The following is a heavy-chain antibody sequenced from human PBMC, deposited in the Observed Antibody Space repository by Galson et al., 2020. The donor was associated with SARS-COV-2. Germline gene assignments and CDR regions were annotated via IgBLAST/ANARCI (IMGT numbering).Heavy chain of an antibody. CDR3: ATSKTTVTVPFDY. Sequence: GGSLRLSCAAAGFTFSNAWMSWVRQAPGKGLEWVGRIKTKTDGGTTDYAASVKGRFTISRDDSNNTLYLLVSSLKTEDTAVYYCATSKTTVTVPFDYWGQGTLVTVSS. D-gene: IGHD4-17*01. J-gene: IGHJ4*02. CDR2: IKTKTDGGTT. CDR1: GFTFSNAW. V-gene: IGHV3-15*01.